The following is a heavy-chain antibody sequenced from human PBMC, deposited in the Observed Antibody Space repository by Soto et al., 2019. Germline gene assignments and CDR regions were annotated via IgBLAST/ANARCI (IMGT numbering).Heavy chain of an antibody. J-gene: IGHJ5*02. CDR3: ARQGSTSLNWFDP. CDR1: GYTFTSYA. D-gene: IGHD2-2*01. CDR2: INAGNGNT. V-gene: IGHV1-3*01. Sequence: QVQLVQSGAEVKKPGASVKVSCKASGYTFTSYAMHWVRQAPGQRLEWMGWINAGNGNTKYSQKFQGRVTITRDTSASTAYMELSSLRSEDTAVYYCARQGSTSLNWFDPWGQGTLVTVSS.